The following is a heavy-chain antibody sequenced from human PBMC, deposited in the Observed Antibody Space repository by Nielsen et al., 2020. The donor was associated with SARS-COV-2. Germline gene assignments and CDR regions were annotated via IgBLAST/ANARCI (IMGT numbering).Heavy chain of an antibody. CDR3: AKGGLSIYGDSYFFDD. CDR2: ISGSGRGT. V-gene: IGHV3-23*01. CDR1: GFTFSSYG. J-gene: IGHJ4*02. D-gene: IGHD4-17*01. Sequence: GESLKISCAASGFTFSSYGMHWVRQAPGKGLEWVARISGSGRGTSYADSVKGRFTISRDNSNNMVYLQLDALRADDTAVYYCAKGGLSIYGDSYFFDDWGQGSLVTVSS.